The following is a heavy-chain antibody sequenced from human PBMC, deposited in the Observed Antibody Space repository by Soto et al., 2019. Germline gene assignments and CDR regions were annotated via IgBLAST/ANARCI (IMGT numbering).Heavy chain of an antibody. V-gene: IGHV4-34*01. J-gene: IGHJ5*02. Sequence: PSGTLSLTCAVYGGSFSGYYWSWIGQRPGKGLEWIGEINHSGSTNYNPSLKSRVTISVDTSKNQFSLKLSSVTAADTAVYYCARGVVKRSRGVIWTKGWFDPWGQGTLVTVSS. D-gene: IGHD3-10*01. CDR2: INHSGST. CDR3: ARGVVKRSRGVIWTKGWFDP. CDR1: GGSFSGYY.